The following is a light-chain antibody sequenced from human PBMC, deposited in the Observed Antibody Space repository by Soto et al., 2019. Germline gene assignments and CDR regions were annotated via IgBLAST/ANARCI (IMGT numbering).Light chain of an antibody. J-gene: IGKJ2*01. CDR3: QPPSYT. CDR2: WAS. V-gene: IGKV4-1*01. CDR1: QSVLYSSNNKNY. Sequence: DIVMTQSPDSLAVSLGERATINCKSSQSVLYSSNNKNYLAWYQQKPGQPPKLLIYWASTRESGVPDRFSGSGSGTDFTLTISSLQAEDLAVYYCQPPSYTFGQGTKLEIK.